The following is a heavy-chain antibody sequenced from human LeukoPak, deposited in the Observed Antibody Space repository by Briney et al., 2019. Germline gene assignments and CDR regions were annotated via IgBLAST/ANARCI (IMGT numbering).Heavy chain of an antibody. D-gene: IGHD2-15*01. J-gene: IGHJ5*02. CDR1: GGAFNTHI. V-gene: IGHV1-69*02. CDR3: ARGKYCSGGECYSVRTSYNWFDP. CDR2: VIPMRNIV. Sequence: ASVKVSCKASGGAFNTHIIHWVRQAPGQGLEWMGRVIPMRNIVNYAPKFQGRVIITADNSRRTAYMELSSLTSDDTADYYCARGKYCSGGECYSVRTSYNWFDPWGQGTVVTVSS.